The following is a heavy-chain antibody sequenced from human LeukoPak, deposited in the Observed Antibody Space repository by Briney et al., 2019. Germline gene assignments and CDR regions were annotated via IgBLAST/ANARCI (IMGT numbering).Heavy chain of an antibody. Sequence: GGSLRLSCPACGFTFSICWMHWLRQAPGEGLVWVSRISGDGSSTSNADSMKGRFTISRDNAKNTLFLQMNSLRAEDAAVYYCVRNLSGPFDIWGQGAMVTVSS. CDR3: VRNLSGPFDI. CDR2: ISGDGSST. J-gene: IGHJ3*02. D-gene: IGHD1-26*01. V-gene: IGHV3-74*01. CDR1: GFTFSICW.